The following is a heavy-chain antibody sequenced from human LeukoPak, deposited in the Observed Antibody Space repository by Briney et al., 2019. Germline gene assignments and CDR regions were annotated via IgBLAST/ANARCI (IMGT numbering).Heavy chain of an antibody. Sequence: SETLSLTCTVSGGSISSSSYYWGWIRQPPGKGLEWIGSIYYSGSTYYNPSLKSRVTISVDTSKNQFSLKLSSVTAADTAVYYCAREGDGYNIRGAFDYWGQGTLVTVSS. CDR1: GGSISSSSYY. D-gene: IGHD5-24*01. J-gene: IGHJ4*02. CDR3: AREGDGYNIRGAFDY. CDR2: IYYSGST. V-gene: IGHV4-39*07.